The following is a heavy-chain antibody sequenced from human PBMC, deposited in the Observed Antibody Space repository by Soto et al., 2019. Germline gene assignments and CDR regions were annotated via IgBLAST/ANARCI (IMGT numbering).Heavy chain of an antibody. Sequence: GESLKISCQGSGYSFTKYWIGWVRQMPGKGLEWMGVIYPGDSDTKYSPSFQGHVTISVDKTTSTAFLQWTNLKASDTAVYYCARHYSPTPKLKYYFFYGLDIWGPGTTVTVSS. CDR2: IYPGDSDT. D-gene: IGHD2-21*01. V-gene: IGHV5-51*01. CDR3: ARHYSPTPKLKYYFFYGLDI. CDR1: GYSFTKYW. J-gene: IGHJ6*02.